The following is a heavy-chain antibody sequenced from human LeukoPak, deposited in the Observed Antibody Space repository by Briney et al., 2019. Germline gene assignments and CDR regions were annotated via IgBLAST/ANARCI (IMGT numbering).Heavy chain of an antibody. CDR3: ARDDHYDFWSGYYYYYYYMDV. J-gene: IGHJ6*03. D-gene: IGHD3-3*01. CDR2: IQQDGSEK. Sequence: GGSLRLSCAASGFTFSSYWMSWVRQAPGKGLEWVANIQQDGSEKYYVDSVKGRFTISRDNAKNSLYLQMNSLRAGDTAVYYCARDDHYDFWSGYYYYYYYMDVWGKGTTVTVSS. V-gene: IGHV3-7*01. CDR1: GFTFSSYW.